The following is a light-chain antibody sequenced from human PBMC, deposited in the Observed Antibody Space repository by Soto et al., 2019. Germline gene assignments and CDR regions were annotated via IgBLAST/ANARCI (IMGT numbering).Light chain of an antibody. CDR2: DAS. CDR3: CSYAGSFTWV. J-gene: IGLJ3*02. Sequence: QSALTQPASVSGSPGQWITISCTGTTGDVGAYNFVSWYQLHPGKAPKLMIFDASKRPSGVPDRFSASKSGNTASLTISGLQAEDEADYYCCSYAGSFTWVFGGGTKLTVL. V-gene: IGLV2-11*01. CDR1: TGDVGAYNF.